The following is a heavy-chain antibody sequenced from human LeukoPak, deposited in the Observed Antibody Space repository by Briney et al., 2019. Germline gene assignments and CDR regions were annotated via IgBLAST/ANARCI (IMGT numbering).Heavy chain of an antibody. V-gene: IGHV3-20*04. J-gene: IGHJ3*02. CDR2: INWNGGST. CDR3: ARGSSGYYYEGAFDI. Sequence: GGSLRLSCAASGFTFDDYGMSLVRQAPGKGLEWVSGINWNGGSTGYADSVKGRFTISRDNAKNSLYLQMNSLRAEDTALYYCARGSSGYYYEGAFDIWGQGTMVTVSS. CDR1: GFTFDDYG. D-gene: IGHD3-22*01.